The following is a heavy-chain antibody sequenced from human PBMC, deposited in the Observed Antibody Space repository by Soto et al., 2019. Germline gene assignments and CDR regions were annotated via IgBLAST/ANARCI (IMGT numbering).Heavy chain of an antibody. CDR2: IYYSGST. V-gene: IGHV4-59*08. CDR1: GGSISSYY. Sequence: SETLSLTCTVSGGSISSYYWSWIRQPPGKGLEWIGYIYYSGSTNYNPSLKSRVTISVDTSKNQFSLKLSSVTAADTAVYYCARHNPYYDILTGYFDYWGQGTLVTVSS. CDR3: ARHNPYYDILTGYFDY. D-gene: IGHD3-9*01. J-gene: IGHJ4*02.